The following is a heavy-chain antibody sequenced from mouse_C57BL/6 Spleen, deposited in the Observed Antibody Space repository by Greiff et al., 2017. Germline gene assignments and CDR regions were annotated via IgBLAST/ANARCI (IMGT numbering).Heavy chain of an antibody. CDR2: IDPSDSET. CDR1: GYTFTSYW. V-gene: IGHV1-52*01. J-gene: IGHJ1*03. D-gene: IGHD1-1*01. CDR3: ARGAHYYGSSSYWYFDV. Sequence: QVQLQQPGAELVRPGSSVKLSCKASGYTFTSYWMHWVKQRPIQGLEWIGNIDPSDSETHYNPKFKDKATLTVDKSSSTAYMQLSSLTSEDSAVYYCARGAHYYGSSSYWYFDVWGTGTTVTVSS.